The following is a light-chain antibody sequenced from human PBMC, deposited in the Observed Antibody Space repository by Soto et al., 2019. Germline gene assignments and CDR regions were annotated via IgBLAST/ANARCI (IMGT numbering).Light chain of an antibody. CDR3: QQYETFSGT. CDR2: DAS. V-gene: IGKV1-17*01. CDR1: QGIRND. J-gene: IGKJ1*01. Sequence: DIQMTQSPSSLSASVGDRVTITCRASQGIRNDVGWYQQKPGKAPKRLIYDASSLESGVPSRFSGSGSGTEFTLTISSLQPDDFATYYCQQYETFSGTFGPGTKVDIK.